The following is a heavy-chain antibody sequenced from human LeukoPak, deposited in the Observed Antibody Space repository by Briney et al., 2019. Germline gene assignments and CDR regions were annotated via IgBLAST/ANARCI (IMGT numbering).Heavy chain of an antibody. V-gene: IGHV4-34*01. J-gene: IGHJ4*02. Sequence: PSETLSLTCAVFGGSFSGYHWTWIRQSPGKGLEWIGQINHSGSASYNRSLKSRVTITIESSKNQFSLELSSVTAADSAMYYCARGKYDSSDYSGGWYYFDYWGQGSLVTVSS. CDR1: GGSFSGYH. CDR2: INHSGSA. D-gene: IGHD3-22*01. CDR3: ARGKYDSSDYSGGWYYFDY.